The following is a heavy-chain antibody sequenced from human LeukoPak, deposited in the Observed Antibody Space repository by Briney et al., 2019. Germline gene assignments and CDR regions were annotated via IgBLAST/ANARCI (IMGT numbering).Heavy chain of an antibody. CDR3: ARASRGYYDSSGYYLTLLY. V-gene: IGHV1-8*01. CDR2: MNPNSGNT. Sequence: ASVKVSCKASGYTFTSYDINWVRQATGQGLEWMGWMNPNSGNTGYAQKFQGRVTMTRNTSISTAYMELSSLRSEDTAVYYCARASRGYYDSSGYYLTLLYWGQGTLVTVSS. CDR1: GYTFTSYD. J-gene: IGHJ4*02. D-gene: IGHD3-22*01.